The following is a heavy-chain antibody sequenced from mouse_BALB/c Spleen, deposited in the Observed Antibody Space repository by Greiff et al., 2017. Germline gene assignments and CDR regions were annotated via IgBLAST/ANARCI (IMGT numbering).Heavy chain of an antibody. CDR3: ARGYGPSYWYFDV. CDR1: GDSITSGY. D-gene: IGHD1-2*01. V-gene: IGHV3-8*02. Sequence: EVKLQQSGPSLVKPSQTLSLTCSVTGDSITSGYWNWIRKFPGNKLEYMGYISYSGSTYYNPSLKSRISITRDTSKNQYYLQLNSVTTEDTATYYCARGYGPSYWYFDVWGAGTTVTVSS. CDR2: ISYSGST. J-gene: IGHJ1*01.